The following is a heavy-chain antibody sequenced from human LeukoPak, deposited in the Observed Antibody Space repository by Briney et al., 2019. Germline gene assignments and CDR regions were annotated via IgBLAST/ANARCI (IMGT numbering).Heavy chain of an antibody. CDR1: GFTFSSYT. J-gene: IGHJ5*02. D-gene: IGHD3-22*01. V-gene: IGHV3-48*02. CDR3: AREPYYSDSRGYSNWFDP. Sequence: GGSLRLSCAASGFTFSSYTMNWVRQAPGKGLEWVSYISSGSTTIYYADSVKGRFTISRDNAKNSLYLQMNSLRDEDTAVYYCAREPYYSDSRGYSNWFDPWGQGTLVTVSS. CDR2: ISSGSTTI.